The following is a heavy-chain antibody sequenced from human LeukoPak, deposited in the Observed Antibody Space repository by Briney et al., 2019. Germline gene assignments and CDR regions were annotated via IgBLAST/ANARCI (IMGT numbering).Heavy chain of an antibody. Sequence: ASVKVSCKASGYIFTNYYMHWVRQAPGQGLERMGIINPSGGSTSYAQKFQGRVTMTRDTSTSTVYMELSSLRSEDTAVYYCARDVSYYYGMDVWGQGTTVTVSS. CDR1: GYIFTNYY. V-gene: IGHV1-46*01. CDR2: INPSGGST. CDR3: ARDVSYYYGMDV. J-gene: IGHJ6*02.